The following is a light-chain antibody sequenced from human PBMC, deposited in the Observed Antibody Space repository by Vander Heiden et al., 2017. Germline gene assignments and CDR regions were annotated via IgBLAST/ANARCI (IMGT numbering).Light chain of an antibody. J-gene: IGLJ2*01. CDR3: VLYMGSGISV. V-gene: IGLV8-61*01. CDR2: STN. Sequence: QTVVTQEPSVSVSPGGTVTLTCGLSSGSVSTNYYPSWHQQTPGQSPRTLIYSTNTRSSGVPDRFSGSILGNTAALTITGAQADDESDYYCVLYMGSGISVFGGGTKLTVL. CDR1: SGSVSTNYY.